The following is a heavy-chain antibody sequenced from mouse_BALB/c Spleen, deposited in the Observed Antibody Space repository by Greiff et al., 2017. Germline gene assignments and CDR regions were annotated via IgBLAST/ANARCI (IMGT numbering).Heavy chain of an antibody. D-gene: IGHD1-1*01. Sequence: EVKLVESGGGLVKLGGSLKLSCAASGFTFSSYYMSWVRQTPEKRLELVAAINSNGGSTYYPDTVKGRFTISRDNAKNTLYLQMSSLKSEDTALYYCARHSITTVVGDYFDYWGQGTTLTVSS. CDR1: GFTFSSYY. V-gene: IGHV5-6-2*01. CDR3: ARHSITTVVGDYFDY. CDR2: INSNGGST. J-gene: IGHJ2*01.